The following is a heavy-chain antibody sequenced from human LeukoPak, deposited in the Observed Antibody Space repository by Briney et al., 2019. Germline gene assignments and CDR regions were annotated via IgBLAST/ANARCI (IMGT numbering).Heavy chain of an antibody. CDR2: IYYSGST. J-gene: IGHJ5*02. CDR1: GGSISSGGYY. Sequence: NSSETLSLTCTVSGGSISSGGYYWGWIRQHPGKGLEWIGYIYYSGSTYYNPSLKSRVTISVDTSKNQFSLNLTSVTAADTAVYYCARSTTIKGWFDPWGQGTLVTVSS. V-gene: IGHV4-31*03. CDR3: ARSTTIKGWFDP. D-gene: IGHD4-11*01.